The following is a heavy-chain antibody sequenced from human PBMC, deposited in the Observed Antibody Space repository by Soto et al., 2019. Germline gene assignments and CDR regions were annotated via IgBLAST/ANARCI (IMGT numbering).Heavy chain of an antibody. D-gene: IGHD3-22*01. CDR2: IYHSGST. V-gene: IGHV4-30-2*01. CDR1: GGSISSGGYS. CDR3: AREKLHFYDVYFDY. Sequence: KASETLSLTCAVSGGSISSGGYSWSWIRQPPGKGLEWIGYIYHSGSTYYNPSLKSRVTISVDRSKNQFPLKLSSVTAADTAVYYCAREKLHFYDVYFDYWGQGTLVTVSS. J-gene: IGHJ4*02.